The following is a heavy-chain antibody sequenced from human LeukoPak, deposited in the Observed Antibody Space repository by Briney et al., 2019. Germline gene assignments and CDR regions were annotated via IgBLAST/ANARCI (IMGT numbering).Heavy chain of an antibody. D-gene: IGHD3-10*01. V-gene: IGHV3-21*01. CDR3: AKRYGSGSYYYYYYMDV. CDR2: ISSSSSYI. Sequence: GGSLRLSCAASGFTFSSYSMNWVRQAPGKGLEWVSSISSSSSYIYYADSVKGRFTISRDNAKNSLYLQMNSLRAEDTAVYYCAKRYGSGSYYYYYYMDVWGKGTTVTISS. CDR1: GFTFSSYS. J-gene: IGHJ6*03.